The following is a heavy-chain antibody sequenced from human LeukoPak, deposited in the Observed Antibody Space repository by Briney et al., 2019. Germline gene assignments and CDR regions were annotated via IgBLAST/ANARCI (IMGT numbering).Heavy chain of an antibody. J-gene: IGHJ4*02. CDR2: ISYDGSNK. V-gene: IGHV3-30-3*01. Sequence: PGGSLRLSCAASGFTFSSYAMPWVRQAPGKGLEWAAVISYDGSNKYYADSVKGRFTISRDNSKNTLYLQMNSLRAEDTAVYYCANLQAAVDYWGQGTLATVSS. CDR1: GFTFSSYA. D-gene: IGHD6-13*01. CDR3: ANLQAAVDY.